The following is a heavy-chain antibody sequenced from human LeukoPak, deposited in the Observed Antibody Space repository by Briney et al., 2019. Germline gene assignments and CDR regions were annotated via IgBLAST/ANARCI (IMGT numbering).Heavy chain of an antibody. CDR2: ISSNGGST. J-gene: IGHJ4*02. D-gene: IGHD2-21*02. Sequence: PGGSLRLSCAASGFTFSNYAMHWVRQAPGKGLEYVSGISSNGGSTFYASSVKGRFTISRDNSKNTLYLQMNSLRAEDTAVYYCARTGVTAFDADDYWGQGTLVTVSS. V-gene: IGHV3-64*01. CDR1: GFTFSNYA. CDR3: ARTGVTAFDADDY.